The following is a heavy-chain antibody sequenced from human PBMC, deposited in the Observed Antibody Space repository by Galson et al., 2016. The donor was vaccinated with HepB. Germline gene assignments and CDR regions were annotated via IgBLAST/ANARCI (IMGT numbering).Heavy chain of an antibody. CDR3: ARERFCSSATCYVGDAFHI. CDR1: GFTLSTYY. CDR2: IKQDGSEK. D-gene: IGHD2-2*01. J-gene: IGHJ3*02. V-gene: IGHV3-7*05. Sequence: LRHPCADLGFTLSTYYMTWARQPPGKGLEWEAGIKQDGSEKYYVDSVKGRFTISRDNANNSLYVQMVSLRAEVTAVYFCARERFCSSATCYVGDAFHIGGQGTMVTVSS.